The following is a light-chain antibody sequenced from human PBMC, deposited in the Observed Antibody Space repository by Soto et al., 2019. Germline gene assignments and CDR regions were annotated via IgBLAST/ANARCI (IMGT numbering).Light chain of an antibody. CDR2: GAS. Sequence: EIVMTQSPATLSVSPGERATLSCRASQSVTNNLAWYQQKPGQAPRLLIYGASSRATGIPARFSGSGSGTEFTLTISSLQSEDFAVYFCQQYNGWPRTFGQGTKVDIK. V-gene: IGKV3-15*01. CDR1: QSVTNN. J-gene: IGKJ1*01. CDR3: QQYNGWPRT.